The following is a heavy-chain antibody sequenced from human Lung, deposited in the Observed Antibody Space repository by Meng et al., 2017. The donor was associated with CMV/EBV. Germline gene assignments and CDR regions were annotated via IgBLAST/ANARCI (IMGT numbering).Heavy chain of an antibody. CDR3: AKDRCGGACDEPGFFPS. V-gene: IGHV3-33*06. J-gene: IGHJ5*02. Sequence: FTFSEYGMDWVRQAPGKGLEWVALIWYDGTKKYYANSVRGRFTISRDNSKSTVDLQMDSLRDDDTAIYFCAKDRCGGACDEPGFFPSWGQGTLVTVSS. D-gene: IGHD2-21*01. CDR2: IWYDGTKK. CDR1: FTFSEYG.